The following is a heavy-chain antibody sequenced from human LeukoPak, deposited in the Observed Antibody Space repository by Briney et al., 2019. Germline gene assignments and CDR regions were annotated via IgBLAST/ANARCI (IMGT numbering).Heavy chain of an antibody. CDR2: INRSGST. D-gene: IGHD2-21*02. J-gene: IGHJ4*02. V-gene: IGHV4-34*01. CDR1: GGSLSYYY. Sequence: PSETLCLTCAAYGGSLSYYYWSWIRQSPEKGLEWIGEINRSGSTSYNPSLKSRVSISVDTSKNQSSLKLSSVTAADTAIYYCARGGFYCGDDCYVDYWGQGALVTVSS. CDR3: ARGGFYCGDDCYVDY.